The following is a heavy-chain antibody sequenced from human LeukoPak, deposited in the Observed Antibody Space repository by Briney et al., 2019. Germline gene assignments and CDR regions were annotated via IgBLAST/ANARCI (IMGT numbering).Heavy chain of an antibody. V-gene: IGHV1-18*01. Sequence: RASVKVSCKASGYTFTSYGISWVRQAPGQGLGWMAWISAYNGNTNYAQKLQGRVTMTTDTSTSTAYMELRSLRSDDTAVYYCAREAQGAVAGTIWYFDLWGRGTLVTVSS. CDR1: GYTFTSYG. CDR2: ISAYNGNT. CDR3: AREAQGAVAGTIWYFDL. J-gene: IGHJ2*01. D-gene: IGHD6-19*01.